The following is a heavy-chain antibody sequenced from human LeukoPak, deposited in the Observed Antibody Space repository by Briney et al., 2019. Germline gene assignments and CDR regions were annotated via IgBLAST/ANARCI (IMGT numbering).Heavy chain of an antibody. CDR1: GLTVRNNY. V-gene: IGHV3-53*01. CDR2: IYSDGST. CDR3: AREKGRGVISPYYDC. J-gene: IGHJ4*02. D-gene: IGHD3-10*01. Sequence: GGSLRLSCAASGLTVRNNYMSWVRQSPGKGLERVSVIYSDGSTYYEDSVKGRFTISRDTSKNTLSLQMSSLRVEDTAVYFCAREKGRGVISPYYDCWGQGTLVTVSS.